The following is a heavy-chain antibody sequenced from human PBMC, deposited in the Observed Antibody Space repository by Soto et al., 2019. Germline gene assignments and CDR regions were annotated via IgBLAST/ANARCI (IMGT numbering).Heavy chain of an antibody. D-gene: IGHD2-15*01. J-gene: IGHJ6*02. CDR3: ARVYCSGGSCSVEYYGMDV. CDR2: IIPIFGTA. CDR1: GGTFSSYA. Sequence: ASVKVSCKASGGTFSSYAISWVRQAPGQGLEWMGGIIPIFGTANYAQKFQGRVTITADESTSTAYMELSSLRSEDTAVYYCARVYCSGGSCSVEYYGMDVWGQGTTVTVSS. V-gene: IGHV1-69*13.